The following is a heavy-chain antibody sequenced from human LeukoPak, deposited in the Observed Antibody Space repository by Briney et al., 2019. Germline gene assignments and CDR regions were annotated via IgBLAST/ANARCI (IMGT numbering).Heavy chain of an antibody. CDR1: GGSISSGSYY. CDR2: IYTSGST. Sequence: SETLSLTCTVSGGSISSGSYYWSWIRQPAGKGLEWIGRIYTSGSTNYNPSLKSRVTISVDTSKNQFSMKLSSVTAADTAVYYCARHVTLRRRWPSRSHDVYFDYWGQGTLVTVSS. V-gene: IGHV4-61*02. D-gene: IGHD2-15*01. CDR3: ARHVTLRRRWPSRSHDVYFDY. J-gene: IGHJ4*02.